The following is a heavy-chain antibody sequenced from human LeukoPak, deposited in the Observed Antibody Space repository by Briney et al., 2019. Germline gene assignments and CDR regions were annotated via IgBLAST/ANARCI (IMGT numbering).Heavy chain of an antibody. J-gene: IGHJ5*02. CDR1: RGSISGYS. CDR3: VRGPYGASISKWFDP. V-gene: IGHV4-59*01. D-gene: IGHD4/OR15-4a*01. Sequence: SQTLSLTCTVSRGSISGYSWSWIRQSPGGGLEWIGYIYYSGDTAYNPSLRSRVTMSVDTSKNQFSPQLKSMTTADTAVYYCVRGPYGASISKWFDPWGQGTLVTVSS. CDR2: IYYSGDT.